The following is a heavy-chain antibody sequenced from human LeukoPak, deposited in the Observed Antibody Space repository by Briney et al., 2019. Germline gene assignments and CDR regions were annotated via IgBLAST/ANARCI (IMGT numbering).Heavy chain of an antibody. J-gene: IGHJ6*03. CDR3: ARVVERLRFLYYYYMDV. CDR2: IYSGGST. V-gene: IGHV3-53*01. D-gene: IGHD1-26*01. Sequence: PGGSLRLSCAASGFTVSSNYMSWVRQAPGEGLEWVSVIYSGGSTYYADSVKGRFTISRDNSKNTLYLQMNSLRAEDTAVYYCARVVERLRFLYYYYMDVWGKGTTVTVSS. CDR1: GFTVSSNY.